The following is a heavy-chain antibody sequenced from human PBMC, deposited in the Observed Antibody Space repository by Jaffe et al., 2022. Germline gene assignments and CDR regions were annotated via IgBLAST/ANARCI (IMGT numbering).Heavy chain of an antibody. CDR2: IYYSGST. V-gene: IGHV4-59*01. D-gene: IGHD3-22*01. CDR1: GGSISSYY. Sequence: QVQLQESGPGLVKPSETLSLTCTVSGGSISSYYWSWIRQPPGKGLEWIGYIYYSGSTNYNPSLKSRVTISVDTSKNQFSLKLSSVTAADTAVYYCARALDDSSGYYTSLLFDYWGQGTLVTVSS. J-gene: IGHJ4*02. CDR3: ARALDDSSGYYTSLLFDY.